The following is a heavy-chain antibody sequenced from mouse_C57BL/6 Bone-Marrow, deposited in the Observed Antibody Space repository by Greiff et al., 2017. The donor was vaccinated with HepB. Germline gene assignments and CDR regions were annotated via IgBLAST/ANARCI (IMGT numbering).Heavy chain of an antibody. J-gene: IGHJ2*01. D-gene: IGHD2-1*01. Sequence: QVQLQQPGAELVRPGTSVKLSCKASGYTFTSYWMHWVKQRPGQGLEWIGVIDPSDSYTNYNQKFKGKATLTVDTSSSTAYMQLSSLTSEDSAVYYCAREKVLYGNDYWGQGTTLTVSS. CDR3: AREKVLYGNDY. V-gene: IGHV1-59*01. CDR1: GYTFTSYW. CDR2: IDPSDSYT.